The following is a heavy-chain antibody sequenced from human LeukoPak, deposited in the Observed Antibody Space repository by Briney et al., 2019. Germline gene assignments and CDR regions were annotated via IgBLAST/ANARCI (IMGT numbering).Heavy chain of an antibody. J-gene: IGHJ6*03. D-gene: IGHD2-2*01. CDR3: ARESIVVVPAARTVGYYYYYMDV. Sequence: ASVKVSCKASGYTFTSYGISWVRQAPGQGLEWMGWISAYNGNTNYAQKLQGRVTMTRDTSTSTAYMELSRLRSDDTAVYYCARESIVVVPAARTVGYYYYYMDVWGKGTTVTISS. CDR2: ISAYNGNT. CDR1: GYTFTSYG. V-gene: IGHV1-18*01.